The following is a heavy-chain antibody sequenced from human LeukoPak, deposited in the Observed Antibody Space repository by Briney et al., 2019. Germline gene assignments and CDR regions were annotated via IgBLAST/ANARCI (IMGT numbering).Heavy chain of an antibody. Sequence: GGSLRLSFAASGFSFTRYALHWVRQAPGKGLEWVAFISYDGSNKYSADSVKSRFTISRDNSKNTLYLQMNSLRAEDTAVYYCAREMTAFDIWGHARMLTDSS. CDR3: AREMTAFDI. V-gene: IGHV3-30-3*01. CDR2: ISYDGSNK. CDR1: GFSFTRYA. J-gene: IGHJ3*02.